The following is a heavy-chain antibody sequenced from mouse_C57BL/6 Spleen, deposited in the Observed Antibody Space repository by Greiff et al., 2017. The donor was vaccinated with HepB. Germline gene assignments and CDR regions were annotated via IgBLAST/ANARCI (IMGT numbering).Heavy chain of an antibody. D-gene: IGHD2-3*01. J-gene: IGHJ4*01. CDR3: ARWGVYDGYYDAMDY. CDR1: GYAFSSYW. Sequence: QVQLQQSGAELVKPGASVKISCKASGYAFSSYWMNWVKQRPGKGLEWIGQIYPGDGDTNYNGKFKGKATLTADKSSSTAYMQLSSLTSEDSAVYFCARWGVYDGYYDAMDYWGQGTSVTVSS. CDR2: IYPGDGDT. V-gene: IGHV1-80*01.